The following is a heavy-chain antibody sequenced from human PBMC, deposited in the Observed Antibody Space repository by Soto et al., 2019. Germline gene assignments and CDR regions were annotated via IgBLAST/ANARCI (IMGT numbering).Heavy chain of an antibody. CDR3: VRHVAVARTGGFDY. CDR1: GGSISDNW. CDR2: ISNSGTT. Sequence: QVQLQESGPGLVKPSGTLSLTCAVSGGSISDNWWSWVRQPPGPGLEWIGKISNSGTTNYNPSHKSRVTILVAKSASQISLTLKSVTAADRAVYYWVRHVAVARTGGFDYWGQGTRVTVPS. D-gene: IGHD6-19*01. V-gene: IGHV4-4*02. J-gene: IGHJ4*02.